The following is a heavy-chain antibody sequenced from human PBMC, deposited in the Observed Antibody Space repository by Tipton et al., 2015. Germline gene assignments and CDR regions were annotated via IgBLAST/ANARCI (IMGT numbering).Heavy chain of an antibody. J-gene: IGHJ6*02. CDR1: GGSISSSSYY. V-gene: IGHV4-39*02. Sequence: TLSLTCSVSGGSISSSSYYWDWTRQPPGKGLEWIGNIYYSGSTYYNPSLNSRVTISIDTSRNQFSLKLSSVTAADTAVYYCARDFTPYQYYAMDVWGQGTTFTVSS. CDR2: IYYSGST. CDR3: ARDFTPYQYYAMDV.